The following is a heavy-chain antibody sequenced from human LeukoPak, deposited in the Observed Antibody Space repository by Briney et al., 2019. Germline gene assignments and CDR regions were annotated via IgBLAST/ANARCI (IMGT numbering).Heavy chain of an antibody. CDR1: GGSISSGSYY. CDR2: IYTSGST. V-gene: IGHV4-61*02. J-gene: IGHJ4*02. D-gene: IGHD5-18*01. CDR3: ASGYSYGYDY. Sequence: PSQTLSLTCAVSGGSISSGSYYWSWIRQPAGKGLEWIGRIYTSGSTNYNPSLKSRVTISVETSKNQFSLKLSSVTAADTAVYYCASGYSYGYDYWGQGTLVTVSS.